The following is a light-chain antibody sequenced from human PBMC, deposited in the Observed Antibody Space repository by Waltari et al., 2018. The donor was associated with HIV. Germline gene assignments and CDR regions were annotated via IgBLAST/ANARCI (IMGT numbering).Light chain of an antibody. CDR3: GTWDSSLSAVV. J-gene: IGLJ2*01. Sequence: QSVLTQPPSVSAAPGQKVTISCSGSSSNIGNNSVSWYPQPPGTAPKLLIYGNKCRPAGIPYRFPGTKSGTSATLGITGLQTGDEADYYCGTWDSSLSAVVFGGGTKLTVL. CDR2: GNK. CDR1: SSNIGNNS. V-gene: IGLV1-51*01.